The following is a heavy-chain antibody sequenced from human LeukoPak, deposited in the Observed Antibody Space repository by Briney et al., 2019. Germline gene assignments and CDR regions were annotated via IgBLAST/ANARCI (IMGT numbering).Heavy chain of an antibody. D-gene: IGHD3-22*01. CDR2: IYYSGST. J-gene: IGHJ4*02. CDR1: DGSISSYY. Sequence: SETLSLTCTVSDGSISSYYWSWIRQPPGKGLECIGYIYYSGSTNYNPSLKSRVTISVDTSKNQFSLKLSSVTAADTAVYYCARRTYFYDSSGYYFDYWGQGTLVTVSS. CDR3: ARRTYFYDSSGYYFDY. V-gene: IGHV4-59*01.